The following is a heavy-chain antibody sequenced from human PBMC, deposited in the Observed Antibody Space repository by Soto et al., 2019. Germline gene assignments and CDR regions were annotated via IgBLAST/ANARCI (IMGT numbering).Heavy chain of an antibody. V-gene: IGHV4-30-4*01. CDR3: ARELRTTSVTTSYNWFDP. CDR1: AGSISSRDYY. D-gene: IGHD4-17*01. CDR2: IYYSGSS. J-gene: IGHJ5*02. Sequence: SQTLSLTCTLSAGSISSRDYYWSWIRHPPGKGLEWIGNIYYSGSSYYNPSLKSRVTISLDTSKSQFSLELSSVTAADTAVYYCARELRTTSVTTSYNWFDPWGQGTLVTVSS.